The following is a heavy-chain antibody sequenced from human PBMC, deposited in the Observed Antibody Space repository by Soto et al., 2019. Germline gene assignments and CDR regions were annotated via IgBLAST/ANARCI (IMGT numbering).Heavy chain of an antibody. CDR1: GGSISSYF. CDR2: IYYSGST. D-gene: IGHD3-10*01. J-gene: IGHJ4*02. Sequence: SETLSLTCTVSGGSISSYFWSWIRQPPGKGLEWIGYIYYSGSTNYNPSLKSRVTISVDTSKNQFSLKLSSVTAADTAVYYCARHRETLLWFGELLSPYYFDYWGQGTLVTVSS. CDR3: ARHRETLLWFGELLSPYYFDY. V-gene: IGHV4-59*08.